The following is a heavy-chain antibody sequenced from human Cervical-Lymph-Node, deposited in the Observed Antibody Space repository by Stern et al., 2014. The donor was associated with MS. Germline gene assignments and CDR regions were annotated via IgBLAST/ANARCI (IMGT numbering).Heavy chain of an antibody. J-gene: IGHJ4*02. CDR2: RVPCDSDT. D-gene: IGHD2-15*01. CDR1: GYRFTSYW. Sequence: VQLVESGAEVKKPGESLKISCKGSGYRFTSYWIGWVRQMPGKGPERMGLRVPCDSDTRYSPSFQGHVTISADKSISTAYLQWTSLKASDTAMYYCGRGYCSGGSCFNHFDYWVQGTLVTVSS. CDR3: GRGYCSGGSCFNHFDY. V-gene: IGHV5-51*01.